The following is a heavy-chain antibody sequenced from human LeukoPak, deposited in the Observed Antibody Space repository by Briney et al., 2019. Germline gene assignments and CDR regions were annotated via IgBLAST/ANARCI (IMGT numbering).Heavy chain of an antibody. CDR3: AAHNVEMATIQGEYYFDY. CDR1: GGSFSGYY. D-gene: IGHD5-24*01. Sequence: SETLSLTCAVYGGSFSGYYWSWLRQPPGKGLEWIGEINHSGSTNYNPSLKSRVTISVDTSKNQFSLKLSSVTAADTAVYYCAAHNVEMATIQGEYYFDYWGQGTLVTVSS. J-gene: IGHJ4*02. V-gene: IGHV4-34*01. CDR2: INHSGST.